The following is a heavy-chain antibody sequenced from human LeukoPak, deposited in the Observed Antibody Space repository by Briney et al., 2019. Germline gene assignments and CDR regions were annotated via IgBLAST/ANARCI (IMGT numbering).Heavy chain of an antibody. V-gene: IGHV1-69*01. Sequence: SVKDSCKASGGTFSSYAISWVRQAPGQGLEWMGGIIPIFGTANYAQKFQGRVTITADESTSTAYMELSSLRSEDTAVYYCASRTPIAVAGTVDYWGQGTLVTVSS. CDR3: ASRTPIAVAGTVDY. D-gene: IGHD6-19*01. CDR1: GGTFSSYA. CDR2: IIPIFGTA. J-gene: IGHJ4*02.